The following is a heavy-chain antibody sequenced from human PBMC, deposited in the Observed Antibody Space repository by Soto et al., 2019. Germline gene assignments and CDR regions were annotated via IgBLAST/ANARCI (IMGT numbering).Heavy chain of an antibody. CDR1: GGSISSYY. CDR3: AKSSDEAFDI. J-gene: IGHJ3*02. CDR2: IYYSGST. D-gene: IGHD3-22*01. V-gene: IGHV4-59*01. Sequence: ASETLSLTCTVSGGSISSYYWSWIRQPPGKGLEWIGYIYYSGSTNYNPSLKSRVTISVDTSKNQFSLKLSSVTAADTAVYYCAKSSDEAFDIWGQGTMVTVSS.